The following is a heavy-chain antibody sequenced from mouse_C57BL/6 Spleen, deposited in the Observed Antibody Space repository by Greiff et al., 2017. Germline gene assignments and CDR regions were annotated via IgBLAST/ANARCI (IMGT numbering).Heavy chain of an antibody. CDR3: AREDHYYGSSTGFAY. J-gene: IGHJ3*01. Sequence: QVQLKQPGAELVKPGASVKLSCKASGYTFTSYWMHWVKQRPGRGLEWIGRIDPNSGGTKYNEKFKSKATLTVDKRSSTADMQLSSLTSEDSAVYYCAREDHYYGSSTGFAYWGQGTLVTVSA. CDR1: GYTFTSYW. V-gene: IGHV1-72*01. CDR2: IDPNSGGT. D-gene: IGHD1-1*01.